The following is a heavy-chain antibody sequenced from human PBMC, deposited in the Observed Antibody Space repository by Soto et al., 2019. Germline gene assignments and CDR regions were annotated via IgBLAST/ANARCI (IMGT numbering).Heavy chain of an antibody. J-gene: IGHJ3*02. V-gene: IGHV3-15*01. CDR2: IKSKTDGGTT. D-gene: IGHD2-8*01. Sequence: GGSLRLSCAASGFTFSNAWMSWVRQAPGKGLEWVGRIKSKTDGGTTDYAAPVKGRFTISRDDSKNTLYLQMNSLKTEDTAVYYCTTDRNPPGYCTNGVCYTAFDIWGQGTMVTVSS. CDR1: GFTFSNAW. CDR3: TTDRNPPGYCTNGVCYTAFDI.